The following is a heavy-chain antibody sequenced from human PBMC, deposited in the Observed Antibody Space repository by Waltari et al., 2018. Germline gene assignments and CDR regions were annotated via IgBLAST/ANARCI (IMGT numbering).Heavy chain of an antibody. CDR1: GYTFSDNY. Sequence: QVHLLQSGAEVKQSGASVKVSCKASGYTFSDNYIHWVRQAPGQGLQWMGRIYPNRGGTTYPQKFQGRVTMTRDTSISTVYMELRRLRSDDTAVYYCARNRPGSAGFGDFDFWGQGTLVTVSS. J-gene: IGHJ4*02. D-gene: IGHD3-10*01. V-gene: IGHV1-2*06. CDR2: IYPNRGGT. CDR3: ARNRPGSAGFGDFDF.